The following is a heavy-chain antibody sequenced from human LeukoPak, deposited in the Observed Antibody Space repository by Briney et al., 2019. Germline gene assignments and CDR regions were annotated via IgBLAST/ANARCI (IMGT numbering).Heavy chain of an antibody. D-gene: IGHD2-21*02. CDR3: ARQMITDCGGDCPIPYYFDY. CDR2: IYSGGST. V-gene: IGHV3-66*04. CDR1: GGSISSGDYY. J-gene: IGHJ4*02. Sequence: QSSETLSLTCTVSGGSISSGDYYWSWIRQAPGKGLEWVSVIYSGGSTYYADSVKGRFTISRDNSKNTLYLQMNSLRAEDTAVYYCARQMITDCGGDCPIPYYFDYWGQGTLVTVSS.